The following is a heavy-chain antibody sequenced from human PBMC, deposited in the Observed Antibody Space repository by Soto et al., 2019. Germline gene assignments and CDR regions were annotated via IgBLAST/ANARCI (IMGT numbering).Heavy chain of an antibody. Sequence: SETLSLTCTVSGGSISSYYWSWIRQPPGKGLEWIGYIYYSGSTNYNPSLKSRVTISVDTSKNQFSLKLSSVTAADTAVYYCARLGLGIVVVPAAGDDAFDIWGQGTMVTVSS. V-gene: IGHV4-59*08. J-gene: IGHJ3*02. D-gene: IGHD2-2*03. CDR2: IYYSGST. CDR3: ARLGLGIVVVPAAGDDAFDI. CDR1: GGSISSYY.